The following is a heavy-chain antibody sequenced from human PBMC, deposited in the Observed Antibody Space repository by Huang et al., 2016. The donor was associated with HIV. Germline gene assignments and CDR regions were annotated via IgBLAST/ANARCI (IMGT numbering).Heavy chain of an antibody. CDR1: GYRFRSNW. CDR3: ARLIGSPSFYYGLDV. J-gene: IGHJ6*02. CDR2: IYPGDSDT. D-gene: IGHD3-10*01. Sequence: EVQLVQSGADVKKPGESLKISCKGSGYRFRSNWIGWVRQMPGKGLEWMGIIYPGDSDTRYSPSFQGQVTISADKSINTAYLQWSSLKASDTAMYYCARLIGSPSFYYGLDVWGQGTTVTVSS. V-gene: IGHV5-51*01.